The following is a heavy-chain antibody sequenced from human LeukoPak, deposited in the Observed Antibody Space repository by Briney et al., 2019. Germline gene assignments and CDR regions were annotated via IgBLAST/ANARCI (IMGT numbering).Heavy chain of an antibody. Sequence: PWGSLRLSCAASGFTFSTYGMSWVRQAPGKGLEWVAAISYDGGDKYYADSVKGRFTISRDNSKNTLYLQMNSLRAEDTAVYHCAKGSDIRVSLHFDFWGQGTLVTVSS. CDR2: ISYDGGDK. J-gene: IGHJ4*02. CDR3: AKGSDIRVSLHFDF. V-gene: IGHV3-30*18. D-gene: IGHD3-3*01. CDR1: GFTFSTYG.